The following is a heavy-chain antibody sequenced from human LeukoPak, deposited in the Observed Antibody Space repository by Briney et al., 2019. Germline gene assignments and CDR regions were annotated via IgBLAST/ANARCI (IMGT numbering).Heavy chain of an antibody. J-gene: IGHJ6*02. CDR2: INPNSGGT. Sequence: ASVKVSCKASGYTFTGYYMHWVRQAPGQGLEWMGRINPNSGGTNYAQKFQGRVTMTRDTSISTAYMELSSLRSEDTAVYYCARRYSGYDGGDYYYYGMDVWGQGTTVTVSS. V-gene: IGHV1-2*06. D-gene: IGHD5-12*01. CDR3: ARRYSGYDGGDYYYYGMDV. CDR1: GYTFTGYY.